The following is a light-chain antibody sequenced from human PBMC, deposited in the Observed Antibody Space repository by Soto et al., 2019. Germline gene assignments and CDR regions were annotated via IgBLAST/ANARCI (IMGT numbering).Light chain of an antibody. Sequence: DLPMTQSPSTPSASVGARVTINCRASQTISSWLAWYQQKPGKAPKLLIYKASTLKSGVPSRFSGSGSGTDFTLTISSLQPEDFATYYCRQSYRTWTVGQGTKVDIK. CDR1: QTISSW. CDR2: KAS. CDR3: RQSYRTWT. V-gene: IGKV1-5*03. J-gene: IGKJ1*01.